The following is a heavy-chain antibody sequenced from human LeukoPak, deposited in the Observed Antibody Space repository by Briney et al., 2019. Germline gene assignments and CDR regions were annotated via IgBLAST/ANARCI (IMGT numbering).Heavy chain of an antibody. V-gene: IGHV4-31*03. D-gene: IGHD6-19*01. CDR1: GGSISSGGYS. CDR2: IYYSGST. Sequence: SETLSLTCTVSGGSISSGGYSWSWIRQHPGKGLEWIGYIYYSGSTYYNPSLKSRVTISVDTSKNQFSLKLSSVTAADTAVYYCARDQKYSSGWYEGYYYGMDVWGQGTTVTVSS. CDR3: ARDQKYSSGWYEGYYYGMDV. J-gene: IGHJ6*02.